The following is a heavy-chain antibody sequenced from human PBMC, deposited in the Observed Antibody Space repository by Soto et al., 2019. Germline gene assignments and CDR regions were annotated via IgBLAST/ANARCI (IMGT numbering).Heavy chain of an antibody. V-gene: IGHV1-69*01. D-gene: IGHD1-26*01. CDR1: GGTFSSYA. J-gene: IGHJ6*02. Sequence: VKVSCKASGGTFSSYAISWVRQAPGQGLEWMGGIIPIFGTANYAQKFQGRVTITADESTSTAYMELSSLRSEDTAVYYCARGSGSYSLSYYYYGMDVWGQGTTVTVSS. CDR3: ARGSGSYSLSYYYYGMDV. CDR2: IIPIFGTA.